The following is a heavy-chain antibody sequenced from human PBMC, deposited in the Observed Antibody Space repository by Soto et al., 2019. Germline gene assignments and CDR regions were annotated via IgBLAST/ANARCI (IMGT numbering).Heavy chain of an antibody. Sequence: PSETLSLTCSVSGDSITSYYWSWIRQPPGKGLEWIGYIYYSGSTNHNPSLKSRVTISVDTSKNQFSLKLSSVTAADTAVYYCARRYGWNFDYWGQGTLXTVSS. V-gene: IGHV4-59*08. J-gene: IGHJ4*02. CDR1: GDSITSYY. CDR2: IYYSGST. D-gene: IGHD6-19*01. CDR3: ARRYGWNFDY.